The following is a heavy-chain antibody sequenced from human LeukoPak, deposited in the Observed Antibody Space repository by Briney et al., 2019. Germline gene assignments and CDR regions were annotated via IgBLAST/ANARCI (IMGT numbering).Heavy chain of an antibody. CDR2: ISSSGSTI. CDR1: GFTFSSYE. J-gene: IGHJ5*02. Sequence: GGSLRLSCAASGFTFSSYEMNWVRQAPGKGLEWVSYISSSGSTIYYADSVKGRFTVSRDNAKNSLYLQMNSLRAEDTAVYYCARFPVRGRGNSNWFDPWGQGTLVTVSS. V-gene: IGHV3-48*03. D-gene: IGHD2/OR15-2a*01. CDR3: ARFPVRGRGNSNWFDP.